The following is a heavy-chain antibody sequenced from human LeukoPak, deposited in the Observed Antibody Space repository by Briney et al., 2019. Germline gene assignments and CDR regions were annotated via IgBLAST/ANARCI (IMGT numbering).Heavy chain of an antibody. V-gene: IGHV3-20*04. J-gene: IGHJ4*02. D-gene: IGHD4-23*01. CDR2: INWNGGST. CDR3: ARDGFGGIAFDY. CDR1: GFTFSSYG. Sequence: AGGSLRLSCAASGFTFSSYGMHWVRQAPGKGLEWVSGINWNGGSTGYADSVKGRFTISRDNAKNSLYLQMNSLRAEDTALYYCARDGFGGIAFDYWGQGTLVTVSS.